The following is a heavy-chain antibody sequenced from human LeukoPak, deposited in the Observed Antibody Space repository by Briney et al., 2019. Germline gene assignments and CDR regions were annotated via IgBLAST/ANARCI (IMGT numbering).Heavy chain of an antibody. V-gene: IGHV4-39*01. D-gene: IGHD3-3*01. CDR1: GGSISSSSYY. Sequence: PSETLSLTCTVSGGSISSSSYYWGWIRQPPGKGLEWIGSIYYSGSTYYNPSLKSRVTISVDTSKNQFSLKLSSVTAADTAVYYCASHRGSGYEFDYWGQGTLVTVSS. CDR3: ASHRGSGYEFDY. CDR2: IYYSGST. J-gene: IGHJ4*02.